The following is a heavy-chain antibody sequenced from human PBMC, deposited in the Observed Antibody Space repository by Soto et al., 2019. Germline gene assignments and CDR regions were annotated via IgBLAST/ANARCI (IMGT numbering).Heavy chain of an antibody. CDR2: IWYDGSNK. CDR1: GFTFSSYG. J-gene: IGHJ4*02. V-gene: IGHV3-33*01. Sequence: PGGSLRLSCAASGFTFSSYGMHWFRQAPGKGLEWVAVIWYDGSNKYYADSVKGRFTISRDNSKNTLYLQMNSLRAEDTAVYYCARTLVGAYYFDYWGQGTLVTVSS. D-gene: IGHD1-26*01. CDR3: ARTLVGAYYFDY.